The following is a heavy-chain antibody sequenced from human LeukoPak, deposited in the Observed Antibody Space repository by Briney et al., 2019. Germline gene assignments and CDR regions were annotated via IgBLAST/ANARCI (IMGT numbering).Heavy chain of an antibody. V-gene: IGHV1-8*01. CDR3: ARPSYYDSSGYYLSGLVPFDI. D-gene: IGHD3-22*01. CDR1: GYTFTSYD. CDR2: MNPNSGNT. Sequence: ASVKVSCKASGYTFTSYDINWVRQATGQGLEWMGWMNPNSGNTGYAQKFQGRVTITADESTSTAYMELSSLRSEDTAVYYCARPSYYDSSGYYLSGLVPFDIWGQGTMVTVSS. J-gene: IGHJ3*02.